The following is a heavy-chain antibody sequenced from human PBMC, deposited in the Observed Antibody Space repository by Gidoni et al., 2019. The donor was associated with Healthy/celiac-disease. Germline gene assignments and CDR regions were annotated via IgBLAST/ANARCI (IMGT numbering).Heavy chain of an antibody. CDR3: AREVVEVCTSCYSEGWFDP. J-gene: IGHJ5*02. D-gene: IGHD2-2*01. CDR1: GFTFSSYG. V-gene: IGHV3-33*01. CDR2: IWYDGSNK. Sequence: QVQLVESGGGVVQPGRSLRLSCAASGFTFSSYGMHWVRQAPGKGLGWGAVIWYDGSNKYYADSVKGRFTISRDNSKNTLYLQRNSLRAEDTAVYYCAREVVEVCTSCYSEGWFDPWGQGTLVTVSS.